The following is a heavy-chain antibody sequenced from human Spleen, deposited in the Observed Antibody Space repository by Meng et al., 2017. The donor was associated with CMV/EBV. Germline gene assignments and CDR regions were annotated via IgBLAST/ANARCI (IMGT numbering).Heavy chain of an antibody. CDR2: INPKSGDR. J-gene: IGHJ6*02. V-gene: IGHV1-2*02. CDR3: ASPIILVPAVVDYYYGVDV. Sequence: ASVKVSCKVSGYSLTELSIQWVRQAPGKGLEWMGWINPKSGDRNYAEKFQGRVTMTWDTAISTAYMELRRLTSDDTAVYYCASPIILVPAVVDYYYGVDVWGRGTTVTVSS. D-gene: IGHD2-2*01. CDR1: GYSLTELS.